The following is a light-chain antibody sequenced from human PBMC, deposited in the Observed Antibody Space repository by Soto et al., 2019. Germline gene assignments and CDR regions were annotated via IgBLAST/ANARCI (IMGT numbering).Light chain of an antibody. CDR1: QSISSW. V-gene: IGKV1-5*01. Sequence: DIQMTQSPSTLSASVGDRVTITCRASQSISSWLAWYQQTPGKAPKLLIYDASSLEGGVPSRFSGSGSGTEFTLTISSLQPDDFATYYCQQYISYPITFGQGTRLEIK. CDR2: DAS. CDR3: QQYISYPIT. J-gene: IGKJ5*01.